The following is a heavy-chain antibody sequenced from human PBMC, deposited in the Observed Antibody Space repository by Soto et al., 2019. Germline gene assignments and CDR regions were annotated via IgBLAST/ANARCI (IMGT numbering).Heavy chain of an antibody. V-gene: IGHV3-30*02. CDR3: ASREAETDY. CDR1: GFTFSRYG. Sequence: GGSLRLSCAASGFTFSRYGMHWVRQAPGKGLEWVAVVWYDGSNKYYTDSVKGRFTISRDNSKNTLYLQMNSLRTEDTAVYYCASREAETDYWGQGTLVTVSS. CDR2: VWYDGSNK. J-gene: IGHJ4*02.